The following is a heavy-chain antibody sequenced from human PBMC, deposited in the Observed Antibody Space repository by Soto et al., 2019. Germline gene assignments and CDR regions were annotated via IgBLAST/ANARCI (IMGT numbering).Heavy chain of an antibody. J-gene: IGHJ4*02. Sequence: ASVKVSCKASGYTFTGYYMHWVRQAPGQGLEWMGWINPNSGGTNYAQKFQGRVTMTRDTSISTAYMELSRLRSDDTAVYYCARGGRVVVVVPAAHFYWGQGTLVTVSS. CDR1: GYTFTGYY. V-gene: IGHV1-2*02. CDR2: INPNSGGT. D-gene: IGHD2-2*01. CDR3: ARGGRVVVVVPAAHFY.